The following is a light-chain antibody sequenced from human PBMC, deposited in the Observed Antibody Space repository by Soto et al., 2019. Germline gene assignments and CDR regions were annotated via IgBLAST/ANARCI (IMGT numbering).Light chain of an antibody. Sequence: QSVLTQPPSASGTPGQRVTISCSGSSSNIVTNTVDWYQHLPGTAPKVLIFNNNQRPSGVPDRFSGSKSGTSASLAISGFQSVDEADYYCAVWDDSLSGMLFGGGTKLTGL. CDR3: AVWDDSLSGML. V-gene: IGLV1-44*01. CDR1: SSNIVTNT. J-gene: IGLJ2*01. CDR2: NNN.